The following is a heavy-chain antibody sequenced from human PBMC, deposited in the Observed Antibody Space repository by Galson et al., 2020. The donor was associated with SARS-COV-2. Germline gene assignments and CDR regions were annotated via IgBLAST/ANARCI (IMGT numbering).Heavy chain of an antibody. V-gene: IGHV4-59*01. CDR3: ARGFEMLATEGLRDLEYYSAQYYMDV. Sequence: SETLSLTCSVSGGSISPYYWVWIRQTPGKGLEWIGCVHYSESTKYNPSFKRRVPISVDTSKNLFSLNLRSVTAADSAVYFCARGFEMLATEGLRDLEYYSAQYYMDVWGKGITVTVSS. J-gene: IGHJ6*03. CDR1: GGSISPYY. CDR2: VHYSEST. D-gene: IGHD3-10*01.